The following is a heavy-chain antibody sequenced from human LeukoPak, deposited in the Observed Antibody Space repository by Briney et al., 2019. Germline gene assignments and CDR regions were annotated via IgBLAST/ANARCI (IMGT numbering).Heavy chain of an antibody. CDR1: GGSLSSYY. J-gene: IGHJ4*02. V-gene: IGHV4-59*08. CDR2: IYYSGST. Sequence: SETLSLTCTVSGGSLSSYYWSWVRQPPGKGLEWTGYIYYSGSTNYNPSLNSRVTISVDTSKNQFSLRLSSVTAADTAIYYCARAVSGRFDYWGQGTLVTVSS. CDR3: ARAVSGRFDY. D-gene: IGHD6-19*01.